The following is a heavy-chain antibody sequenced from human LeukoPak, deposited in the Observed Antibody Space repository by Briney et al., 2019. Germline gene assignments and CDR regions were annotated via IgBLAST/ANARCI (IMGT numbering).Heavy chain of an antibody. D-gene: IGHD5-24*01. CDR2: MKQDGSEI. V-gene: IGHV3-7*03. CDR1: GFTFSNYW. J-gene: IGHJ4*02. CDR3: AKREGYSIFDY. Sequence: GGSLRLSCAASGFTFSNYWMSWVRQAPGKGLEWVANMKQDGSEIYYADSVKGRFTIARDNAKNSLYLQMDNLRAEDTAVYYCAKREGYSIFDYWGQGTLVTVSS.